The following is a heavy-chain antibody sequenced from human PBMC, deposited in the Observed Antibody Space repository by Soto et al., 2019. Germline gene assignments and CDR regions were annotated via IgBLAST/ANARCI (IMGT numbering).Heavy chain of an antibody. J-gene: IGHJ6*02. CDR1: GFTFSSYG. D-gene: IGHD2-2*01. V-gene: IGHV3-30*18. Sequence: PGGSLRLSCAASGFTFSSYGMHWVRQAPGKGLEWVAVISYDGSNKYYADSVKGRFTISRDNSKNTLYLQMNSLRAEGTAVYYCAKVVGYCSSTSCYRYYYYGMDVWGQGTTVTVSS. CDR3: AKVVGYCSSTSCYRYYYYGMDV. CDR2: ISYDGSNK.